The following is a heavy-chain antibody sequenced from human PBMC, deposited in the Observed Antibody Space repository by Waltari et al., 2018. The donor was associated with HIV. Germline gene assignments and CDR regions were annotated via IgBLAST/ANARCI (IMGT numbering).Heavy chain of an antibody. D-gene: IGHD6-6*01. CDR2: IWYDGSNK. CDR1: GFTFKNYG. CDR3: ARDRGGSSSLVLDS. V-gene: IGHV3-33*01. J-gene: IGHJ4*02. Sequence: QVQLVESGGGVVQPGRSLRLSCAASGFTFKNYGMHWVRQAPGKGLEGVAVIWYDGSNKYYADSVKGRVTIARDNSKNRLYLQMNSLRAEDTAVYYCARDRGGSSSLVLDSWGQGTLVTVSS.